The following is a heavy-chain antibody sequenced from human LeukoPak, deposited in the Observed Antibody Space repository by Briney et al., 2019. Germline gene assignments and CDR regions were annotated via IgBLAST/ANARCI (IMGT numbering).Heavy chain of an antibody. CDR2: INPNSGGT. V-gene: IGHV1-2*02. CDR3: ARDPKRHSSSWYGGNSFDP. J-gene: IGHJ5*02. Sequence: GASVKVSCKASGYTFTGYYMHWVRQAPGQGLEWMGWINPNSGGTNYAQKFQGRVTMTRDTSISTAYMELSRLRSDDTAVYYCARDPKRHSSSWYGGNSFDPWGQGTLFTVSS. CDR1: GYTFTGYY. D-gene: IGHD6-13*01.